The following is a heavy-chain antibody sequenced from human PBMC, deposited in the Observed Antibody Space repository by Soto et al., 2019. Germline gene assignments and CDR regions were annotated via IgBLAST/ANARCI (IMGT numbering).Heavy chain of an antibody. CDR2: ISAYNGNT. Sequence: ASVKVSCKASVYTFTSYGISWVRQAPGQGLEWMGWISAYNGNTNYAQKLQGRVTMTTDTSTSTAYMELRSLRSDDTAVYYCARARGGDFWSGYSNGMDVWGQGTTVTVSS. CDR1: VYTFTSYG. CDR3: ARARGGDFWSGYSNGMDV. V-gene: IGHV1-18*01. J-gene: IGHJ6*02. D-gene: IGHD3-3*01.